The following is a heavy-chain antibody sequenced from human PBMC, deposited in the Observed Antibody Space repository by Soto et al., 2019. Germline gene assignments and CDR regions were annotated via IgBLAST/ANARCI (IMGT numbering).Heavy chain of an antibody. V-gene: IGHV1-69*12. J-gene: IGHJ5*01. CDR3: ARDKLPSLVVETPHLFDS. Sequence: QVQLEQSGGEVKKPGSSVKVSCRVSGGIFSDYAVSWVRQAPGQGLEWVGGIIPKFGTAKYARKFEDRVTLTADEFTSTVYMEMNNLRSEDTALYYCARDKLPSLVVETPHLFDSWGQGPLLTVSS. CDR1: GGIFSDYA. CDR2: IIPKFGTA. D-gene: IGHD2-21*01.